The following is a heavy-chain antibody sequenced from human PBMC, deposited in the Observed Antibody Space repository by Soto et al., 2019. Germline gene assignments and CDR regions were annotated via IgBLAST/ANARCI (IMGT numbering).Heavy chain of an antibody. D-gene: IGHD6-19*01. CDR2: IYYSGST. Sequence: SETLSLTCTVSGGSISSYYRSWIRQPPGKGLEWIGYIYYSGSTNYNPSLRSRVAIAVCTSNNQFSLKLRSVPAADTAVYYCAGAGGMAVAGWFDLWGQGTLVTVSP. CDR1: GGSISSYY. V-gene: IGHV4-59*01. CDR3: AGAGGMAVAGWFDL. J-gene: IGHJ5*02.